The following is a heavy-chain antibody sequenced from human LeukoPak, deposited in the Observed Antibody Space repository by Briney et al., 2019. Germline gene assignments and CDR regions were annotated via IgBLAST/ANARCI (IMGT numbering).Heavy chain of an antibody. V-gene: IGHV4-39*07. J-gene: IGHJ4*02. D-gene: IGHD1-26*01. CDR2: IYYSGST. Sequence: SETLSLTCTVSGGSISGSNYYWGWIRQPPGKGLEWIGSIYYSGSTYYNPSLKSRVTISVDTSKNQFSLKLSSVTAADTAVYYCARDSGSQGHFDYWGQGTLVTVSS. CDR1: GGSISGSNYY. CDR3: ARDSGSQGHFDY.